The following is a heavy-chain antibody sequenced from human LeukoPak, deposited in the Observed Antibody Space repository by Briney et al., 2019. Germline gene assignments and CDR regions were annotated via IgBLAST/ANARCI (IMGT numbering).Heavy chain of an antibody. CDR1: GGTFSSFA. CDR3: ARATGSAWEYSDY. J-gene: IGHJ4*02. V-gene: IGHV1-69*13. Sequence: ASVKVSCKASGGTFSSFAINLVRQAPGQGLEWMGGVIPISGTVNYAQKFQGRVTITADESTSTAYMELSSLRAADTAVYYCARATGSAWEYSDYWGQGTLVTVSS. D-gene: IGHD1-1*01. CDR2: VIPISGTV.